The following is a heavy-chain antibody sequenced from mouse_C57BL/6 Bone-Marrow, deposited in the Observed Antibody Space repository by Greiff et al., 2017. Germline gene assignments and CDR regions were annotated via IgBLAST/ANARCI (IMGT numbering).Heavy chain of an antibody. Sequence: QVQLQQPGAELVKPGASVKLSCKASGYTFTNYWMHWVKQRPGQGLEWIGMMHPNGGSPDYNEKFKSEATLSVDKSSRTAYMALSSLTSEDSAVYYCARSDDYDDYTMDYWGQGTSVTGSS. J-gene: IGHJ4*01. V-gene: IGHV1-64*01. CDR3: ARSDDYDDYTMDY. CDR1: GYTFTNYW. D-gene: IGHD2-4*01. CDR2: MHPNGGSP.